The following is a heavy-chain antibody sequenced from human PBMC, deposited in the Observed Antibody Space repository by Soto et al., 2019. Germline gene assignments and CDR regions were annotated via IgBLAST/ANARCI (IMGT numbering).Heavy chain of an antibody. Sequence: PSETLSLTCTVSGGSISSSSYYWGWIRQPPGKGLEWIGSIYYSGYTYYNPSLKSRVTISVDTSKNQFSLHLSSVTAADTAVYYCARHYLSFYGGYYDDMSVWGQGTTVPVS. J-gene: IGHJ6*02. CDR2: IYYSGYT. D-gene: IGHD3-16*02. CDR3: ARHYLSFYGGYYDDMSV. V-gene: IGHV4-39*01. CDR1: GGSISSSSYY.